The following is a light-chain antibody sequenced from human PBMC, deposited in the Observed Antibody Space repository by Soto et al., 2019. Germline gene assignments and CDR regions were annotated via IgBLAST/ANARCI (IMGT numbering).Light chain of an antibody. J-gene: IGLJ2*01. CDR2: DVT. V-gene: IGLV2-11*01. CDR3: CSYAGSDILI. CDR1: SSDVGGYNY. Sequence: QSALTQPRSVSGSPGQSVTIPSTGTSSDVGGYNYVSWYQRHPGKAPKLIISDVTKRPSGVPDRFSGSKSGNTASLTISGLQAEDEADYDCCSYAGSDILIFGGGTKLTVL.